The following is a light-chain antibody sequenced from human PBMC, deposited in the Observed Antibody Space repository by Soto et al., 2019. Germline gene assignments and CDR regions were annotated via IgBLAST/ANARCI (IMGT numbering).Light chain of an antibody. V-gene: IGLV3-21*02. CDR2: DDR. CDR3: QVWPSSSDQCV. J-gene: IGLJ2*01. CDR1: NIRSES. Sequence: SYELTQPPSLSVAKGQTARITCGGDNIRSESVHWYQQKPGQAPVLVVYDDRDRPSGVPERFSGSNSGNTATMTISGVEAGDEADYYCQVWPSSSDQCVFGGGTKLTVL.